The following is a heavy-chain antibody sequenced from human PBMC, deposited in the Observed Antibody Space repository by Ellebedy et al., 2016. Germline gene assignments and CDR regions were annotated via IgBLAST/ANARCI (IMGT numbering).Heavy chain of an antibody. V-gene: IGHV4-34*01. CDR1: SGSFSDYF. D-gene: IGHD2-2*01. J-gene: IGHJ4*02. CDR2: INHSGDT. CDR3: ARGVPLLYCSSTSCPLDY. Sequence: SETLSLTCAVHSGSFSDYFRSWIRQPPGKGLEWIGEINHSGDTNYNPSLKSRVIISVDPSKNQFSLKLTSVTAADTAVYYCARGVPLLYCSSTSCPLDYWGQGTLVTVSS.